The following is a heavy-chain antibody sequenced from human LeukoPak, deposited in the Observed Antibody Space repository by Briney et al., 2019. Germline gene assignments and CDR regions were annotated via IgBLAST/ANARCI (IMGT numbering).Heavy chain of an antibody. CDR2: ILPILGIA. CDR3: ARDLPMGPLYSSSSPDY. D-gene: IGHD6-6*01. Sequence: SVKVSCKASGGTFSSYAISWVRQAPGQGLEWMGRILPILGIANYAQKFQGRVTITADKSTSTAYMELSSLRSEDTAVYYCARDLPMGPLYSSSSPDYWGQGTLVTVSS. CDR1: GGTFSSYA. V-gene: IGHV1-69*04. J-gene: IGHJ4*02.